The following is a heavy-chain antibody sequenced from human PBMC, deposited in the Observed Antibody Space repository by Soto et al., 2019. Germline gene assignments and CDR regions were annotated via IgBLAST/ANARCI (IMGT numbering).Heavy chain of an antibody. D-gene: IGHD4-17*01. Sequence: GGSLRLSCAASEFIFSTYWMHWVRQTPGKGLVWVSRINGDGSTTNYADSVKGRFTISRDNAKNTLYLQMNSLRAEDTAVYYCARAGMTTVTYFDYWGQGTLVTVPS. J-gene: IGHJ4*01. CDR1: EFIFSTYW. CDR2: INGDGSTT. CDR3: ARAGMTTVTYFDY. V-gene: IGHV3-74*01.